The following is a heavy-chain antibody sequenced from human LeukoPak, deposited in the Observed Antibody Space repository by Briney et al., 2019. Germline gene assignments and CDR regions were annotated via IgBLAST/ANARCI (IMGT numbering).Heavy chain of an antibody. CDR1: GYTFISYY. CDR2: INPSGGST. CDR3: ARGNILTGYYYDAFDI. V-gene: IGHV1-46*01. Sequence: ASVKVSCKASGYTFISYYLHWVRQAPGQGLESMGIINPSGGSTDYAQKLQGRVTMTRDTSTTTVYMELSSLRSEDTAVYYCARGNILTGYYYDAFDIWGQGTLLTV. J-gene: IGHJ3*02. D-gene: IGHD3-9*01.